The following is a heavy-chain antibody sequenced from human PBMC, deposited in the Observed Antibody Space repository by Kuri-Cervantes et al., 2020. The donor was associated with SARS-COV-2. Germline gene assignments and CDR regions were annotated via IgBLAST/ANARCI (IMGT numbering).Heavy chain of an antibody. V-gene: IGHV3-30*02. CDR2: IRYDGSNK. J-gene: IGHJ3*02. CDR1: GCTFSSYG. CDR3: AKGGDLVEWLSRPNDAFDI. D-gene: IGHD3-3*01. Sequence: GESLKISCAASGCTFSSYGMHWVRQAPGKGLEWVAFIRYDGSNKYYADSVKGRFTISRDNSKNTLYLQMNSLRAEDTAVYYCAKGGDLVEWLSRPNDAFDIWGQGTMVTVSS.